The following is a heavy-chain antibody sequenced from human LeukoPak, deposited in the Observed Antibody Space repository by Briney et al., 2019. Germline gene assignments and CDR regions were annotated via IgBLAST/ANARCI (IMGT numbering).Heavy chain of an antibody. Sequence: SVKVSCKASGGTFSSYAISWVRQAPGQGLEWMGGIIPIFGTANYAQKFQGRVTITADESTSTAYMELSSLGSEDTAVYYCARGAAAAAKYDYWGQGTLVTVSS. CDR2: IIPIFGTA. D-gene: IGHD6-13*01. CDR3: ARGAAAAAKYDY. V-gene: IGHV1-69*13. J-gene: IGHJ4*02. CDR1: GGTFSSYA.